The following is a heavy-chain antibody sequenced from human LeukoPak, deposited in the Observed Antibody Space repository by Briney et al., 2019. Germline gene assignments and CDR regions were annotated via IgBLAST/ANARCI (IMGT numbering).Heavy chain of an antibody. CDR2: MNPNSGNT. D-gene: IGHD2-2*01. CDR1: GYTFTSYD. V-gene: IGHV1-8*01. Sequence: ASVKVSCKASGYTFTSYDINWVRQATGQGLEWMGWMNPNSGNTGYAQKFQGRVTMTRNTSISTAYMELSSLRSEDTAVYYCARAVAYCSSTSCSPGDYWGQGTLVTVSS. CDR3: ARAVAYCSSTSCSPGDY. J-gene: IGHJ4*02.